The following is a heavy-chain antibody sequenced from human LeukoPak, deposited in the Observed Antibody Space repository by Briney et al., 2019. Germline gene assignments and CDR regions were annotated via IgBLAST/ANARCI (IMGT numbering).Heavy chain of an antibody. CDR2: ISTSSSYI. CDR3: ARHRTASDY. V-gene: IGHV3-21*01. CDR1: GFTFSIYT. D-gene: IGHD3-16*02. J-gene: IGHJ4*02. Sequence: NTVGSLRLSCAASGFTFSIYTMNWVRQAPGKGLEWVSSISTSSSYIYYADSVKGRFTISRDNAKNSLYLQMNSLRVEDTAVYYCARHRTASDYWGQGTLVTVSS.